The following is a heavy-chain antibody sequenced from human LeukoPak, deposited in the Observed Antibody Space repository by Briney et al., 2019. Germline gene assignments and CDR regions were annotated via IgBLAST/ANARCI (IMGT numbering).Heavy chain of an antibody. J-gene: IGHJ6*02. V-gene: IGHV3-30*18. D-gene: IGHD7-27*01. CDR3: AKDLLFSNWGSRGLDV. Sequence: GGSLRLSCAASGFTFSNYGMLWVRQTLGKGPEWVAVISYDGSNKYCADSVKGRFTVSRDNSKNTLYLQMNSLRAEDTAVYYCAKDLLFSNWGSRGLDVWGQGTTVTVSS. CDR1: GFTFSNYG. CDR2: ISYDGSNK.